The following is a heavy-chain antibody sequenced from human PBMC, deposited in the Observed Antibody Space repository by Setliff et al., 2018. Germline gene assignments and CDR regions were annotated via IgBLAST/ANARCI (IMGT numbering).Heavy chain of an antibody. Sequence: GGSLRLSCAASRFTFSSYAMTWVRQAPGKGLEWVANIKQDGSEKYYVDSVKGRFTISRDNAKNSLYLQMNSLRAEDTAVYYCARDPVPPWLPLDYWGQGTLVTVS. CDR2: IKQDGSEK. D-gene: IGHD5-12*01. CDR1: RFTFSSYA. CDR3: ARDPVPPWLPLDY. V-gene: IGHV3-7*01. J-gene: IGHJ4*02.